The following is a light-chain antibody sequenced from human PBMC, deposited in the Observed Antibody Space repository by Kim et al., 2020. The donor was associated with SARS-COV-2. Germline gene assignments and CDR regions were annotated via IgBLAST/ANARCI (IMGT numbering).Light chain of an antibody. CDR2: RVS. Sequence: SASVGDTVTITCRASQSSSDYLAWYQQKPGEAPKLLIYRVSNLENGVPSRFSGSGSGTEFTLTISSLQPEDFATYYCQQYGSYWTFGPGTKVDIK. CDR3: QQYGSYWT. J-gene: IGKJ1*01. V-gene: IGKV1-5*03. CDR1: QSSSDY.